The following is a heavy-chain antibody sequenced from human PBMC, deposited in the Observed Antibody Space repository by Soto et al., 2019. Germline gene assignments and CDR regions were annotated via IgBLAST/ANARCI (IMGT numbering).Heavy chain of an antibody. CDR1: GGSISSSNW. D-gene: IGHD2-15*01. V-gene: IGHV4-4*02. CDR3: ASRCSGGSCDTLTFDY. Sequence: PSETLSLTCAVSGGSISSSNWWSWVRQPPGKGLEWIGEIYHSGSTNYNPSLKSRVTISVDKSKNQFSLKLSSVTAADTAVYYCASRCSGGSCDTLTFDYWGQGTLVTVSS. J-gene: IGHJ4*02. CDR2: IYHSGST.